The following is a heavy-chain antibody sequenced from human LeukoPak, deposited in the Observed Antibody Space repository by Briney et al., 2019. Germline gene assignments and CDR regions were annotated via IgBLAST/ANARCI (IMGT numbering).Heavy chain of an antibody. D-gene: IGHD2-2*02. CDR2: ISSSGSTI. CDR3: ARDCSSTSCYTPNDAFDI. Sequence: GGSLRLSCAASGFTVSSNWMSWVRQAPGKGLEWVSYISSSGSTIYYADSVKGRFTISRDNAKNSLYLQMNSLRAEDTAVYYCARDCSSTSCYTPNDAFDIWGQGTMVTVSS. V-gene: IGHV3-11*04. J-gene: IGHJ3*02. CDR1: GFTVSSNW.